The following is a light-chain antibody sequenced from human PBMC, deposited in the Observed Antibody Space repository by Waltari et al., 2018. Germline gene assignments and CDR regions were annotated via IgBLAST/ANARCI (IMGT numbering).Light chain of an antibody. Sequence: QSALTQPRSVSGSPGPSVTISCPGTSSDVGGYNYVSWYQQPPGKAPKLMIYDVSKRPSGVPDRFSGSKSGNTASLTISGLQAEDEADYYCCSYAGSYSVVFGGGTKLTVL. V-gene: IGLV2-11*01. J-gene: IGLJ2*01. CDR2: DVS. CDR1: SSDVGGYNY. CDR3: CSYAGSYSVV.